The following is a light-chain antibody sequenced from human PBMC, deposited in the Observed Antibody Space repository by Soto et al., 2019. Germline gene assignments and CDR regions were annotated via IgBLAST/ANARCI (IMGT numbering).Light chain of an antibody. V-gene: IGLV2-14*01. CDR2: DVS. Sequence: QSALTQPASVSGSPGQSITISCTGTSSDVGGYNYVSWYQQHPGKAPKVMIYDVSNRPSGVSNRFSGSKSGNTASLTISGLQAGDEADYSCCSYTTSNTRQIVFGTGTKLTVL. CDR1: SSDVGGYNY. J-gene: IGLJ1*01. CDR3: CSYTTSNTRQIV.